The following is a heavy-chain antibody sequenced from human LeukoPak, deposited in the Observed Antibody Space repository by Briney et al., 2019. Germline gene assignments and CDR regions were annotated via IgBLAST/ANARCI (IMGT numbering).Heavy chain of an antibody. CDR1: GYTFTSYG. CDR2: ISAYNGNT. V-gene: IGHV1-18*01. CDR3: ARVVQRTYYYYYYMDV. J-gene: IGHJ6*03. Sequence: ASVKVSCKASGYTFTSYGISWVRRAPGQGLEWMGWISAYNGNTNYAQKLQGRVTMTTDTSTSTAYMELRSLRSDDTAVYYCARVVQRTYYYYYYMDVWGKGTTVTVSS. D-gene: IGHD3-10*01.